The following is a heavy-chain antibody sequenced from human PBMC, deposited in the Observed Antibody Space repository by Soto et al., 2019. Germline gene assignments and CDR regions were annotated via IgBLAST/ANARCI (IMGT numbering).Heavy chain of an antibody. Sequence: QVQLVQSGAEVKKPGSSVKVSCKASGGTFSSYTISWVRQAPGQGLEWMGRIIPILGIANYAQKFQGRVTITADKSTSTANMDLRSLRSEDTAVYYWARDPGGATIEGGWFDPWGQGPLVTVSS. V-gene: IGHV1-69*08. CDR2: IIPILGIA. CDR1: GGTFSSYT. D-gene: IGHD5-12*01. J-gene: IGHJ5*02. CDR3: ARDPGGATIEGGWFDP.